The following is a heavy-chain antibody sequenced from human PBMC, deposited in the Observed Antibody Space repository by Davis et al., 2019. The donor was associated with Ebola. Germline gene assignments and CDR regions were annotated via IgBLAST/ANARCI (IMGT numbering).Heavy chain of an antibody. J-gene: IGHJ6*02. D-gene: IGHD5-18*01. CDR1: GYTFTSYD. V-gene: IGHV1-8*01. CDR2: MNPNSGNT. CDR3: ASDVDTAMGDMLGYGMDV. Sequence: ASVKVSCKASGYTFTSYDINWVRQATGQGLEWMGWMNPNSGNTGYAQKFQGRVTMTRNTSISTAYMELSSLRSEDTAVYYCASDVDTAMGDMLGYGMDVWGQGTTVTVSS.